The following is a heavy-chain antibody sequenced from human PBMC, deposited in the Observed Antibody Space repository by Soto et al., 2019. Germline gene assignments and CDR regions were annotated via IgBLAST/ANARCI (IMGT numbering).Heavy chain of an antibody. J-gene: IGHJ6*02. CDR1: GYTFTSYG. CDR2: ISAYNGNT. V-gene: IGHV1-18*01. D-gene: IGHD3-3*01. CDR3: ARDPTTIFGVVLYYYYYYGMDV. Sequence: ASVKVSCQASGYTFTSYGISWVRQAPGQGLEWMGWISAYNGNTNYAQKLQGRVTMTTDTSTSTAYMELRSLRSDDTAVYYCARDPTTIFGVVLYYYYYYGMDVWGQGTTVTVSS.